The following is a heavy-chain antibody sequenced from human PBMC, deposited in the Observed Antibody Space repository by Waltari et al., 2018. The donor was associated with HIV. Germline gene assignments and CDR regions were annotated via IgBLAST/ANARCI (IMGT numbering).Heavy chain of an antibody. D-gene: IGHD2-15*01. CDR3: VREVVVAATWWFDP. CDR2: ISGDGSST. J-gene: IGHJ5*02. V-gene: IGHV3-74*01. Sequence: EVQLVEYGGGLVQPGGSLRLSCAASGFTFSNYWMHWVRQAPGKGLVWVSRISGDGSSTTYADSVKGRFTISRDNPKNTLYLQMNSLRVEDTAVYYCVREVVVAATWWFDPWGQGTLVTVSS. CDR1: GFTFSNYW.